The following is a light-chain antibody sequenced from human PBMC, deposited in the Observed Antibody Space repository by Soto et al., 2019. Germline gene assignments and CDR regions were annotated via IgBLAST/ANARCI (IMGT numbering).Light chain of an antibody. V-gene: IGKV3-15*01. CDR3: QQYNNWPPIT. CDR2: GAS. J-gene: IGKJ5*01. CDR1: QSVKSN. Sequence: ETVMTQSPATLSVSPGERATLSCRASQSVKSNLAWYQQKPGQAPRLLIYGASTRASGVPARFSGSGSGTEFTLTISSLQSDDFAVYPCQQYNNWPPITFGQGTRLETK.